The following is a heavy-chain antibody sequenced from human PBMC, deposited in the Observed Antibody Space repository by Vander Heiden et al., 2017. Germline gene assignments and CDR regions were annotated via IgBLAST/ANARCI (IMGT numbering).Heavy chain of an antibody. CDR3: VRAQYGDYVDY. Sequence: EVQLLESGGGLVQPGGSLRLSCAASGFTFSSYAMGWVRQAPGKGLEWVSAISGSGGSTYYADSVKGRFTISRDNSKNTLYLQMNSLRAEDTAVYYCVRAQYGDYVDYWGQGTLVTVSS. J-gene: IGHJ4*02. CDR1: GFTFSSYA. V-gene: IGHV3-23*01. D-gene: IGHD4-17*01. CDR2: ISGSGGST.